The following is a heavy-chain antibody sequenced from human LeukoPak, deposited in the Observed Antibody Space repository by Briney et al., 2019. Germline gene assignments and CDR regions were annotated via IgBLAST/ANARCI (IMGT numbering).Heavy chain of an antibody. Sequence: VGSLRLSCVGSGFTFSDHYMNWVRQAPGKGLEWLSSISSGSVYKYDVDSVRGRFTISRDNAKNSLYLQMNSLRVEDTAVYYCARDPHLYGSGSGWFDPWGQGTLVTVSS. J-gene: IGHJ5*02. V-gene: IGHV3-21*01. CDR2: ISSGSVYK. CDR3: ARDPHLYGSGSGWFDP. D-gene: IGHD3-10*01. CDR1: GFTFSDHY.